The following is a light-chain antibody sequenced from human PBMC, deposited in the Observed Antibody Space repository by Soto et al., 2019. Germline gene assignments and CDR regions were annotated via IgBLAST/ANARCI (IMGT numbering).Light chain of an antibody. V-gene: IGKV1-9*01. Sequence: DIQITKPPASLSPFLLDIVTITCRASQTISSWLAWFQQRPGKAPKLLIYAASTLQSGVPSRFSGSGSGTDFTLTISSLQPEDFATYYCQQLNSYPQITFGQGTRLEI. CDR2: AAS. J-gene: IGKJ5*01. CDR1: QTISSW. CDR3: QQLNSYPQIT.